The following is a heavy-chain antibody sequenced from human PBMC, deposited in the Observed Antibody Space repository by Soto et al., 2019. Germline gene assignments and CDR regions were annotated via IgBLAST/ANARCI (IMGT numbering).Heavy chain of an antibody. CDR3: AKAALGYCISTSCYYDY. D-gene: IGHD2-2*01. Sequence: QVQLVESGGGVVQPGRSLRLSCAASGFTFSSYGMHWVRQAPGKGLEWVAVISYDGSNKYYADSVKGRFTISRDNSKNXXYLQMNSLRAEDTAVYYCAKAALGYCISTSCYYDYWGQGTLVTVSS. CDR2: ISYDGSNK. V-gene: IGHV3-30*18. CDR1: GFTFSSYG. J-gene: IGHJ4*02.